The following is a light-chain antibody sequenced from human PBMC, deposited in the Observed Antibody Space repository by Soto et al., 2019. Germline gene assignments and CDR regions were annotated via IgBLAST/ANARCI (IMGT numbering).Light chain of an antibody. CDR2: DTS. CDR1: QSVFTS. Sequence: EIALTPSPASLYLSPGERARLSCRASQSVFTSLAWFQQKHGQAPKILISDTSNRATGIPARFSGSGYGTDFTLTISRLETEDFAVYYCQQRNSWPLTFGGGTKVDIK. J-gene: IGKJ4*01. CDR3: QQRNSWPLT. V-gene: IGKV3-11*01.